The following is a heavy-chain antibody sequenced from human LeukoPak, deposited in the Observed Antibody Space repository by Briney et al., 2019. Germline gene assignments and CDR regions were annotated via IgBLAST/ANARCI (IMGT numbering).Heavy chain of an antibody. V-gene: IGHV3-30*18. CDR1: GFTFSSYG. CDR3: AKDGEWLVLNYGMDV. D-gene: IGHD6-19*01. J-gene: IGHJ6*02. Sequence: GGSLRLSCAASGFTFSSYGMHWVRQAPGKGLEWVAVISYDESNKYYADSVKGRFTISRDNSKNTLYLQMNSLRAEDTAVYYCAKDGEWLVLNYGMDVWGQGTTVTVSS. CDR2: ISYDESNK.